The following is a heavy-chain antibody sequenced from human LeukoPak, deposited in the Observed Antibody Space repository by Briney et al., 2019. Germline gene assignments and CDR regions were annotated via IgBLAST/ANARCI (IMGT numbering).Heavy chain of an antibody. CDR2: ISGSGGST. CDR3: AIPASYGPGFGDY. V-gene: IGHV3-23*01. Sequence: GGSLRLSCAASGFTFDDYAMHWVRQAPGKGLEWVSAISGSGGSTYYADSVKGRFTISRDNSKNTLYLQMNSLRAEDTAVYYCAIPASYGPGFGDYWGQGTLVTVSS. CDR1: GFTFDDYA. J-gene: IGHJ4*02. D-gene: IGHD5-18*01.